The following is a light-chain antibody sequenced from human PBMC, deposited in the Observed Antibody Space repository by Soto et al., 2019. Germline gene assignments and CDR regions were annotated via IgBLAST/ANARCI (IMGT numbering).Light chain of an antibody. V-gene: IGLV1-47*01. CDR1: SSSIGNNY. CDR3: AAWQDSLRVVV. Sequence: QSVLTQPPSASGTSGQTVTISCSGSSSSIGNNYVYWYQHLPGTAPKLLIYTNNQRHSGVPDRFSGAKSGTSASLAISGLRSEDEADYYCAAWQDSLRVVVFGGGTKVTVL. CDR2: TNN. J-gene: IGLJ2*01.